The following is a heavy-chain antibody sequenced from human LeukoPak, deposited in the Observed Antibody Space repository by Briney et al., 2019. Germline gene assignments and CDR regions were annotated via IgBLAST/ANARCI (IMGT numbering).Heavy chain of an antibody. V-gene: IGHV1-18*01. CDR1: GYTFTSYG. J-gene: IGHJ4*02. Sequence: GASVKVSCKASGYTFTSYGISWVRQAPGQGLEWMGWISAYNGNTNYAQKLQGRVTMTTDTSTSTAYMELRSLRSDDTAVYYCARDRGIVVVPAAMFDYWGQGTLVTVSS. CDR2: ISAYNGNT. D-gene: IGHD2-2*01. CDR3: ARDRGIVVVPAAMFDY.